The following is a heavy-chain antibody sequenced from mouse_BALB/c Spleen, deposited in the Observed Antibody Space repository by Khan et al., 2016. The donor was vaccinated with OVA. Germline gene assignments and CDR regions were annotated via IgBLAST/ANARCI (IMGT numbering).Heavy chain of an antibody. D-gene: IGHD1-3*01. CDR2: ISSAGTYT. CDR1: GFTFSSFA. CDR3: TNDNYDWFAY. J-gene: IGHJ3*01. V-gene: IGHV5-9-1*01. Sequence: EVELVESGGGLVKPGGSLKLSCAASGFTFSSFAMSWVRQTPGKSLEWVATISSAGTYTFYPDSLKGRFTISRDNAKNTLYLQMNNLRSEDTAMYYCTNDNYDWFAYWGQGTLVTVSA.